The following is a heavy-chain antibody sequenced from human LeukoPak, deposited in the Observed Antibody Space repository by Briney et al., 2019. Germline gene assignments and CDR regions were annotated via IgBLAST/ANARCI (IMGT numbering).Heavy chain of an antibody. CDR3: ARGGSGSYYGDGAFDI. D-gene: IGHD1-26*01. V-gene: IGHV1-69*04. CDR1: GGTFSSYA. CDR2: IIPILGIA. J-gene: IGHJ3*02. Sequence: SVKVSCKASGGTFSSYAISWVRQAPGQGLEWMGRIIPILGIANYAQKFQGRVTITADKSTSTAYMELSSLRSEDTAVYYCARGGSGSYYGDGAFDIWGQGTMVTVSS.